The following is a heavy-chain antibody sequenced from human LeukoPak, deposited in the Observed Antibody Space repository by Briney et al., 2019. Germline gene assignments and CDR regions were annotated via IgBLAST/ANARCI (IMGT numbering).Heavy chain of an antibody. Sequence: SGGSLRLSCAASGFTFTGYWMSWVRQAPGKGLEWVANIKQDGSEKYYVDSVKGRFTIPRDNAKNSLYLQMNSLRADDTAVYYCARDAIYGDYVDYWGQGTLVTVSS. CDR1: GFTFTGYW. D-gene: IGHD4-17*01. CDR2: IKQDGSEK. CDR3: ARDAIYGDYVDY. J-gene: IGHJ4*02. V-gene: IGHV3-7*01.